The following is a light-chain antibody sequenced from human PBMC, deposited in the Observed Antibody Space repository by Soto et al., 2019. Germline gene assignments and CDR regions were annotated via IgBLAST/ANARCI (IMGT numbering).Light chain of an antibody. J-gene: IGKJ1*01. CDR2: KAS. CDR3: QQYNNDPWT. Sequence: DIPMTQSPSTLSASVGDRVTITCRASQNLNNWLAWFQQKPGKAPTLLIYKASGLESGVPSRFSGSGSGTDFTLTISSLQPDDSSTYYCQQYNNDPWTFGQGTKVEIK. V-gene: IGKV1-5*03. CDR1: QNLNNW.